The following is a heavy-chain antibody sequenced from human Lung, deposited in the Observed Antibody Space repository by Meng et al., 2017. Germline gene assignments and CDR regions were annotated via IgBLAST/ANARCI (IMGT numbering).Heavy chain of an antibody. Sequence: QVQLEQWGAGLLKPSETLSLTCVVSGASYSDYYWSWISQPTGKGLEWIGEMNDSRNNNYNPSLESRATISVDTSQNNLSLKLSSVTAADSAVYYCARGPTTMAHDFDYWGQGTLVTVSS. CDR2: MNDSRNN. J-gene: IGHJ4*02. V-gene: IGHV4-34*01. CDR1: GASYSDYY. D-gene: IGHD4-11*01. CDR3: ARGPTTMAHDFDY.